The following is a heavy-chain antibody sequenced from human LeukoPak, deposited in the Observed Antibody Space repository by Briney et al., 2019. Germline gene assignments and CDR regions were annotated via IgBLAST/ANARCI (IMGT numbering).Heavy chain of an antibody. CDR1: GGSISTYY. V-gene: IGHV4-59*01. CDR3: AAEYEYGDHDH. CDR2: IYYSGST. D-gene: IGHD4-17*01. Sequence: PSETLSLTCTVSGGSISTYYWTWIRQPPGKGLEWIGYIYYSGSTNYNPSLKSRVTISADTSKSQFSLTVSSVTAADTAVYYCAAEYEYGDHDHWGQGTLVTVSS. J-gene: IGHJ5*02.